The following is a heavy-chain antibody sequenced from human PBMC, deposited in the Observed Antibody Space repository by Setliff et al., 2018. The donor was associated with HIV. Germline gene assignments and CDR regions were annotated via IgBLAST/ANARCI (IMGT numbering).Heavy chain of an antibody. CDR1: GYSISSGFY. Sequence: LSLTCAVSGYSISSGFYWGWIRQPPGKGLEWIGSIYHSGSTYYNPSLKSRVTISVDTSKNQFSLKLSSVTAADTGMYYCAREDSSYHYFDSWGQGMLVTVSS. J-gene: IGHJ4*02. D-gene: IGHD3-22*01. V-gene: IGHV4-38-2*02. CDR2: IYHSGST. CDR3: AREDSSYHYFDS.